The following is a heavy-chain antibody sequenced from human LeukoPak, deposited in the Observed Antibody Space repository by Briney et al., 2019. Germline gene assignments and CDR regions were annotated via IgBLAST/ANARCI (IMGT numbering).Heavy chain of an antibody. CDR3: ARSTVAGTISSFDP. V-gene: IGHV5-51*01. Sequence: GASLQISCKGSGYSFNTYWIGWVRQMPGKGLEWMGIIYPGDSDTRYSPSFQGQVTISADKSISTAYLQWSSLKASDTAMYYCARSTVAGTISSFDPWGQGTLVTVSS. D-gene: IGHD6-19*01. CDR1: GYSFNTYW. CDR2: IYPGDSDT. J-gene: IGHJ5*02.